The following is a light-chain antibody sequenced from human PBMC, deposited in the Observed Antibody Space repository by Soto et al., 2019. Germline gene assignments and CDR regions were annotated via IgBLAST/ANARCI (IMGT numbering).Light chain of an antibody. V-gene: IGLV2-23*01. CDR3: CSYAGSSTGYV. J-gene: IGLJ1*01. CDR1: SSDVGSYNL. Sequence: QSALTQPASVSGSPGQSITISCTGTSSDVGSYNLVSWYQQHPGKAPKLLIYEGSKRPSGVSNRFSGSKSGNTASLTLSGLQAEDEADYYCCSYAGSSTGYVFGTGTKLTVL. CDR2: EGS.